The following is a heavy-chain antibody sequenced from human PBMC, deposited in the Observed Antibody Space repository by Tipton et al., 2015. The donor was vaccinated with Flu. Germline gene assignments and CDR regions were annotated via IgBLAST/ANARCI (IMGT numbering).Heavy chain of an antibody. CDR1: GCSISRSSYY. J-gene: IGHJ5*02. V-gene: IGHV4-39*07. Sequence: LRLSCTVSGCSISRSSYYWGWIRQPPGKGLEWIGSIYYSGNTQYNPSLKSRVTISVDTSKNQFSLKLSSVTAADTDVYYCARDPPTRNWFDPCGQGTLVPVSS. CDR3: ARDPPTRNWFDP. D-gene: IGHD5-12*01. CDR2: IYYSGNT.